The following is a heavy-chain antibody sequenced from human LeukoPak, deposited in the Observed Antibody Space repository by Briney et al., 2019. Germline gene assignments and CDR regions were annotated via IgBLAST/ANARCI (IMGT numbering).Heavy chain of an antibody. Sequence: SQTLSLTCTVSGGSISSGSYYWSWIRQPAGKGLEWIGRIYTSGSTNYNPSLKSLVTISVDTSKNQFSLKLSSVTAADTAVYYCARHIVVVPAAMINAFDIWGQGTMVTVSS. J-gene: IGHJ3*02. CDR3: ARHIVVVPAAMINAFDI. CDR1: GGSISSGSYY. D-gene: IGHD2-2*01. CDR2: IYTSGST. V-gene: IGHV4-61*02.